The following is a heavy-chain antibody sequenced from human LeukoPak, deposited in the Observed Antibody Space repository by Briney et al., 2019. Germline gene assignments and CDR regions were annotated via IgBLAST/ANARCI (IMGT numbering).Heavy chain of an antibody. CDR3: ARANDYGDYDY. J-gene: IGHJ4*02. V-gene: IGHV3-48*03. D-gene: IGHD4-17*01. CDR1: GFTFSSYE. CDR2: ISSSGSTI. Sequence: GGSLRLSCAASGFTFSSYEMNLVRQAPGKGLEWVSYISSSGSTIYYADSVKGRFTISRDNAKNSLYLQMNSLRAEDTAVYYCARANDYGDYDYWGQGTLVTVSS.